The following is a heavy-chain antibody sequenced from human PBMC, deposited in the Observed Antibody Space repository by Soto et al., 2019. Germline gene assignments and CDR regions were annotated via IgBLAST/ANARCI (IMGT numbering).Heavy chain of an antibody. CDR3: ACAQEGRYCSGGSCFDAFDI. Sequence: GGSLRLSCAASGFTFSSYSMNWVRQAPGKGLEWVSYISSSSSTIYYADSVKGRFTISRDNAKNSLYLQMNSLRAEDTAVYYCACAQEGRYCSGGSCFDAFDIWGQGTMVT. CDR2: ISSSSSTI. CDR1: GFTFSSYS. V-gene: IGHV3-48*01. J-gene: IGHJ3*02. D-gene: IGHD2-15*01.